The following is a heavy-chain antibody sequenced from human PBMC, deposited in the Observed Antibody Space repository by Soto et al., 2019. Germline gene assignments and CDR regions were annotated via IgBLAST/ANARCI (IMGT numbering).Heavy chain of an antibody. CDR3: GRTKDYFYGVDV. V-gene: IGHV4-4*02. CDR1: GVSISSSQW. J-gene: IGHJ6*02. CDR2: IYHNERT. Sequence: QVQLQESGPGLVKPSGTLSLTCAVSGVSISSSQWWSWARQPPGKGLEWIGEIYHNERTNSNPSLKSRLTMSLDKSKNQVSLKLSSGTAADTATYYCGRTKDYFYGVDVWGQGTTVTVSS.